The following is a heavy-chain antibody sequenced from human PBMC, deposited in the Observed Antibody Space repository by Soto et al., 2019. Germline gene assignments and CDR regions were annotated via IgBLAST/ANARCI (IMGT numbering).Heavy chain of an antibody. D-gene: IGHD3-10*01. CDR1: GGSISSGRYY. V-gene: IGHV4-30-4*08. J-gene: IGHJ4*02. CDR2: IYYSGSS. Sequence: SETLSLTCTVSGGSISSGRYYWGWLRQHPGKGLEWIGYIYYSGSSYYHPSLRGRVGFSIDTSKNQFSLELRSVTGADTAVYYCARDVLDITIDYYFDSWGQGSLVTVSS. CDR3: ARDVLDITIDYYFDS.